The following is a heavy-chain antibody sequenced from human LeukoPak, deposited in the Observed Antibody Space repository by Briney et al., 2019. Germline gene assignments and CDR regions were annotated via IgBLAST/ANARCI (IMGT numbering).Heavy chain of an antibody. Sequence: PSETLSLTWAVYGGSFSGYYWSWIRQPPGKGLEWIGEINHSGSTNYNPSLKSRVTISVDTSKNQFSLKLSSVTAADTAVYYCARGVRVVVIGRRKDAFDIWGQGTMVTVSS. CDR1: GGSFSGYY. D-gene: IGHD3-22*01. CDR3: ARGVRVVVIGRRKDAFDI. CDR2: INHSGST. J-gene: IGHJ3*02. V-gene: IGHV4-34*01.